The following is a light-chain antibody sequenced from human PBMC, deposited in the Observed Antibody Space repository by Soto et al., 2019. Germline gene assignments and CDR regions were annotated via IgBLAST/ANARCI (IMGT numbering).Light chain of an antibody. V-gene: IGLV2-8*01. CDR2: DVN. J-gene: IGLJ3*02. CDR3: ISYAGSSIWV. CDR1: SSDVGVYNY. Sequence: QSALTQPPSASGSPGQSVTISCTGTSSDVGVYNYVSWYQQHPGKAPKLMIYDVNKRPSGVPDRFSGSKSGNTASLTVSGLQAEDEADYYCISYAGSSIWVFGGGTKLNVL.